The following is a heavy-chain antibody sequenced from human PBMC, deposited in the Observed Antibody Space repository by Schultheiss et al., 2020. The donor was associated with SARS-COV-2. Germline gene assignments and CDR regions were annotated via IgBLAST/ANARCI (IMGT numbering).Heavy chain of an antibody. CDR3: ARDSRGILWFGELAP. V-gene: IGHV3-30*07. Sequence: GGSLRLSCAASGFTFSSYAMHWVRQAPGKGLEWVAVISYDGSNKYYADSVKGRFTISRDNSKNTLYLQMNSLRAEDTAVYYCARDSRGILWFGELAPWGQGTLVTVSS. CDR2: ISYDGSNK. D-gene: IGHD3-10*01. CDR1: GFTFSSYA. J-gene: IGHJ4*02.